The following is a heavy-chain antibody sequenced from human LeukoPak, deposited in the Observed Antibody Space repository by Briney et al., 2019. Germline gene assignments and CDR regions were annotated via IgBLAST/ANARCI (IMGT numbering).Heavy chain of an antibody. V-gene: IGHV3-9*01. CDR1: GFTFDDYA. J-gene: IGHJ5*02. D-gene: IGHD3-16*02. CDR3: AKATSYDYVWGSYHNWFDP. Sequence: PGGSLRLSCAASGFTFDDYAMHWVRQAPGKGLEWVSGISWNSGSIGYADSVKGRFTISRDNAKNSLYLQMNSLRAEDTALYYCAKATSYDYVWGSYHNWFDPWGQGNPGHRLL. CDR2: ISWNSGSI.